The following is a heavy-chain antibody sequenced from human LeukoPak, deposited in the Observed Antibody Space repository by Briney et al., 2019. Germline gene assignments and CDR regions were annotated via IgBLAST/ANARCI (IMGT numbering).Heavy chain of an antibody. CDR2: LSWHSGSI. D-gene: IGHD1-26*01. Sequence: GGALRLSCVASGFKLNDYAMHWVRQAPGKGLEWVSDLSWHSGSIGYADSVKGRFIISRDNAKNSLYLDMNSLRTEDSALYYCAKETKVGENLYYFDYWGRGTLVTVSS. CDR1: GFKLNDYA. J-gene: IGHJ4*02. CDR3: AKETKVGENLYYFDY. V-gene: IGHV3-9*01.